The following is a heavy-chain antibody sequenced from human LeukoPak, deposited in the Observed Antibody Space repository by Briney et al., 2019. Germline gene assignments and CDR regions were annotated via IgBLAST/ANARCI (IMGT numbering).Heavy chain of an antibody. V-gene: IGHV1-2*06. CDR3: ARDQGSLTRSWYTGY. J-gene: IGHJ4*02. D-gene: IGHD6-13*01. CDR1: GYTFTRYH. CDR2: INPYSGDT. Sequence: ASVKVSCKASGYTFTRYHIHWVRQAPGQGLEWMGRINPYSGDTNFAQKFQGRVTMTRDTSITTAYMDLSSLTPDDTAVYFCARDQGSLTRSWYTGYWGQGTLVTVSS.